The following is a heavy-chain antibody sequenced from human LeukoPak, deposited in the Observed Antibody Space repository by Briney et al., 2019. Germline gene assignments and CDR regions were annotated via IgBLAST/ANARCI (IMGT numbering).Heavy chain of an antibody. J-gene: IGHJ4*02. V-gene: IGHV4-34*01. Sequence: SETLSLTCAVYGGSFSGYYWSWIRQPPGKGLEWIGEINHSGSTNYNPSLKSRVTISVDTSKNQFSLKLSSVTAADTAVYYCARGKFTIFGEAGYDYWGQGTLVTVSS. CDR1: GGSFSGYY. D-gene: IGHD3-3*01. CDR3: ARGKFTIFGEAGYDY. CDR2: INHSGST.